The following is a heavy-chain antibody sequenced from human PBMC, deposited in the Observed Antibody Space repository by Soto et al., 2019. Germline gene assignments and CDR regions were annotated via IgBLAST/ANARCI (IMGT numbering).Heavy chain of an antibody. V-gene: IGHV3-74*03. CDR3: VRDTPHNWFNP. J-gene: IGHJ5*02. Sequence: EGSLRLSCAACGFTFTNYWMHWVREVPGKGLVWVSRIDNGGTTTTYADSVKGRFTISRDNAKNTVYLQMNSLRVEDTAVYYCVRDTPHNWFNPWGQRTLVTVSS. CDR1: GFTFTNYW. CDR2: IDNGGTTT.